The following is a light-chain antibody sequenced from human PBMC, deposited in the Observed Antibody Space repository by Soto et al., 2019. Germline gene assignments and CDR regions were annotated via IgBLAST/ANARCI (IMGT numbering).Light chain of an antibody. J-gene: IGKJ1*01. Sequence: DIQMTQSPSTLSASVGDRVTITCRASQSVSTRLAWYQQKPGKAPKLLIYDASSLQTGVPSRFSGSGSGAECTLTISRLQPDDFATYYCQQYQSYSETFGHGTKVEIK. CDR3: QQYQSYSET. CDR2: DAS. CDR1: QSVSTR. V-gene: IGKV1-5*01.